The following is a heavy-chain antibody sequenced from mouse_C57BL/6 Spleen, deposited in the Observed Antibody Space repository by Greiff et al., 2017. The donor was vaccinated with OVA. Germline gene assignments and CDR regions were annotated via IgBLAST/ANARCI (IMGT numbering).Heavy chain of an antibody. CDR1: GYTFTSYW. D-gene: IGHD1-1*01. Sequence: VKLQQPGAELVKPGASVKLSCKASGYTFTSYWMQWVKQRPGQGLEWIGEIDPSDSYTNYNQKFKGKATLTVDTSSSTAYMQLSSLTSEDSAVYYGAYYYGSSRYWYFDVWGTGTTVTVSS. V-gene: IGHV1-50*01. CDR2: IDPSDSYT. CDR3: AYYYGSSRYWYFDV. J-gene: IGHJ1*03.